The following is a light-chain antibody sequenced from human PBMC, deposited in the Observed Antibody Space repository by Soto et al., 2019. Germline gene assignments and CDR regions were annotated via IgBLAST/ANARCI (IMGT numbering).Light chain of an antibody. CDR2: AAS. CDR3: HQVSSYPLT. CDR1: QGIARS. J-gene: IGKJ4*01. V-gene: IGKV1-9*01. Sequence: DIQLTQSPSFLSAFVGGRVTITCRASQGIARSLAWYQQKPGKAPQLMIYAASTLESGAPSRFSGSGSGTAFTRTIISLQPDDFATYYCHQVSSYPLTLGGGTKVEIK.